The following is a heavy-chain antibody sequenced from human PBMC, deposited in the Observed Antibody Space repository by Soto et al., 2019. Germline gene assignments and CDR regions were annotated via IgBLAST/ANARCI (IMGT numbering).Heavy chain of an antibody. J-gene: IGHJ5*02. CDR2: IYYSGST. D-gene: IGHD2-15*01. V-gene: IGHV4-31*03. Sequence: PWETLSLTCTVSCGSISSGGYYWSWIRQHPGKGLEWIGYIYYSGSTYYNPSLKSRVTISVDTSKNQFSLKLSSVTAADTAVYYCAREVRSGGRYNWFDPWGQGTLVTVSS. CDR3: AREVRSGGRYNWFDP. CDR1: CGSISSGGYY.